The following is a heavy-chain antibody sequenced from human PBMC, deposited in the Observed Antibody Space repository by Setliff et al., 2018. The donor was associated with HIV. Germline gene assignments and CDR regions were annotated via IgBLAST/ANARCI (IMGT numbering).Heavy chain of an antibody. CDR1: GGTFSSYA. J-gene: IGHJ3*02. CDR3: ARPTRHCGGDCWAFDI. Sequence: SVEVSCKASGGTFSSYAISWVRQAPGQGLEWMGGIIPIFGTANYAQKFQGRVTITTDESTSTAYMELSSLRSEDTAVYYCARPTRHCGGDCWAFDIWGQGTMVTVSS. D-gene: IGHD2-21*02. V-gene: IGHV1-69*05. CDR2: IIPIFGTA.